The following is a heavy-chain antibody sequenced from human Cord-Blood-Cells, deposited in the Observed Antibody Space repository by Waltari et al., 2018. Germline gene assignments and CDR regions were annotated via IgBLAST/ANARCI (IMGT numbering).Heavy chain of an antibody. V-gene: IGHV3-53*01. D-gene: IGHD1-26*01. CDR1: VFTVSSDY. CDR2: IYSGGST. CDR3: ARGHNSGSYYPLGY. Sequence: EVQLVDSGGGLLQPGGCLRLSCAASVFTVSSDYMSWVRQAPGKGLEWVSGIYSGGSTYSAVSVKGIFPISRDNSKNTLYLQMNSLRAEDTAVYYCARGHNSGSYYPLGYWGQGTLVTVSS. J-gene: IGHJ4*02.